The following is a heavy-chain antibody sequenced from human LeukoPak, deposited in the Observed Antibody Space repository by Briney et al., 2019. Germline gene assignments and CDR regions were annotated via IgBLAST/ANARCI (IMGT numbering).Heavy chain of an antibody. D-gene: IGHD6-13*01. CDR3: ARGGGAAAVALFDP. Sequence: GASVKVSCKASGYTFTDYYMHWVRQAPGQGLEWMGWFNPNSGGTNYAQKFQGRVTMTRDTSVSTAYMELSRLTSDDTAVYYCARGGGAAAVALFDPWGQGTLVTVSS. J-gene: IGHJ5*02. CDR2: FNPNSGGT. CDR1: GYTFTDYY. V-gene: IGHV1-2*02.